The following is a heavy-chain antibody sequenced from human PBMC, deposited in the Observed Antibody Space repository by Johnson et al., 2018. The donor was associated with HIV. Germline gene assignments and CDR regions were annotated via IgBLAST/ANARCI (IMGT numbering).Heavy chain of an antibody. CDR3: AKDLIAARRGCDAFDI. CDR1: GFTFSSYG. V-gene: IGHV3-30*02. Sequence: MQLVESGGGVVQPGGSLRLSCAASGFTFSSYGMHWVRQAPGKGLEWVAFIRYDGSNKYYADSVRGRFTISRDNSKNTLYLQMNSLRAEDTAVYYCAKDLIAARRGCDAFDIWGQGTMVTVSS. J-gene: IGHJ3*02. D-gene: IGHD6-6*01. CDR2: IRYDGSNK.